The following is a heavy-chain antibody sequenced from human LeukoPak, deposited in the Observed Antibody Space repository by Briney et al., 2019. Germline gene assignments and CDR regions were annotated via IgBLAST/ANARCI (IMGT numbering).Heavy chain of an antibody. V-gene: IGHV3-23*01. D-gene: IGHD3-10*01. CDR1: GFTFSSYA. J-gene: IGHJ6*03. CDR2: ISGSGGST. CDR3: AKIYYDSGYYMDV. Sequence: GGSLRLSCAASGFTFSSYAMSWVRQAPGKGLEWVSAISGSGGSTYYADSVKGRFTISRDNSKNSLYLQMNSLRAEDTAVYYCAKIYYDSGYYMDVWGKGTTVTVSS.